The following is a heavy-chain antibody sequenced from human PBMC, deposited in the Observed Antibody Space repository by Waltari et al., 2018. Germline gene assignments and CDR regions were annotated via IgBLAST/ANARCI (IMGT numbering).Heavy chain of an antibody. CDR2: IYTGGST. J-gene: IGHJ6*03. V-gene: IGHV4-4*07. CDR3: ASSLFPYYYYYYMDV. CDR1: GGSISSYY. Sequence: QVQLQESGPGLVKPSETLSLTCTVSGGSISSYYWSWIRQPAGKGLEWIGRIYTGGSTNYNPSLKSRVTMSVDTSKNQFSLKLSSVTAADTAVYYCASSLFPYYYYYYMDVWGKGTTVTISS.